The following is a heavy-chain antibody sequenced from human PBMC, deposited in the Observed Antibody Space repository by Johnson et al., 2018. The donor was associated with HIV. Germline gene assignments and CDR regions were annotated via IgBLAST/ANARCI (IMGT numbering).Heavy chain of an antibody. CDR1: GFTFSNHH. CDR2: IKSKVDGGTT. V-gene: IGHV3-15*01. Sequence: VQLVESGGGLVQPGGSLRLSCAVSGFTFSNHHMTWVRQAPGKGLEWVGRIKSKVDGGTTDFPAPVKGRFSISRDDSKNTVYLQMNSLKSEDTAVYYCTTEGDAFDIWGQGTMVTVSS. J-gene: IGHJ3*02. CDR3: TTEGDAFDI.